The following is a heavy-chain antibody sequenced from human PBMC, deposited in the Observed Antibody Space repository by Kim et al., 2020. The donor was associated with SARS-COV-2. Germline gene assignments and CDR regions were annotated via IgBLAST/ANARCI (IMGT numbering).Heavy chain of an antibody. CDR1: GFTFSSYA. D-gene: IGHD6-19*01. CDR3: AKVGKKQWLVGAVDY. V-gene: IGHV3-23*01. J-gene: IGHJ4*02. Sequence: GGSLRLSCAASGFTFSSYAMSWVRQAPGKGLEWVSAISGSGGSTYYADSVKGRFTISRDNSKNTLYLQMNSLRAEDTAVYYCAKVGKKQWLVGAVDYWGQGTLVTVSS. CDR2: ISGSGGST.